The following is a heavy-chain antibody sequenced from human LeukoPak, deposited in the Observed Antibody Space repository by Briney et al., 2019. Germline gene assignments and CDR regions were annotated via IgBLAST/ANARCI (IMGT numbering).Heavy chain of an antibody. J-gene: IGHJ4*02. CDR3: AREFHY. CDR2: IYPSGTT. Sequence: PSETLSLTCTVSGGSSSSGNSYWIWIRQPAGKGLEWIGLIYPSGTTNYNPSLKSRLTISLDTSKNQFSLRLTSVTAADTAIYYCAREFHYWGQGTLVTVSS. CDR1: GGSSSSGNSY. V-gene: IGHV4-61*02.